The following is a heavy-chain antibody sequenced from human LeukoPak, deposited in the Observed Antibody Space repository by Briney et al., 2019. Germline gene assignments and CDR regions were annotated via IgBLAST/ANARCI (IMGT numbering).Heavy chain of an antibody. Sequence: GGSLRLSCAASGFTFSNYWLSWVRQPPGKALEWVATMKPDGGEEYFVDSVKGRFTISRDNAKNSLYLQMSSLRAEDTAVYYCATYSSLNRREFQFWGQGTLLTVSS. CDR3: ATYSSLNRREFQF. J-gene: IGHJ1*01. D-gene: IGHD3-22*01. V-gene: IGHV3-7*01. CDR1: GFTFSNYW. CDR2: MKPDGGEE.